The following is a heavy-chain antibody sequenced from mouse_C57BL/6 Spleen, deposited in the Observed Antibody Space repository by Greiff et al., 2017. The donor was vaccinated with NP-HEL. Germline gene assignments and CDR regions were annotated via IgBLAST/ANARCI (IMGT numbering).Heavy chain of an antibody. J-gene: IGHJ3*01. CDR3: ARMDYYGSSYGWCAY. V-gene: IGHV5-9*01. Sequence: EVQGVESGGGLVKPGGSLKLSCAASGFTFSSYTMSWVRQTPEKRLEWVATISGGGGNTYYPDSVKGRFTISRDNAKNTLYLQMSSLRSEDTALYYCARMDYYGSSYGWCAYWGQGTLVTVSA. D-gene: IGHD1-1*01. CDR2: ISGGGGNT. CDR1: GFTFSSYT.